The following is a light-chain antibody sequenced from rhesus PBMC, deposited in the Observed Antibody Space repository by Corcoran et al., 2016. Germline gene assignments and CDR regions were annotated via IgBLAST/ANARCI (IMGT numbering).Light chain of an antibody. Sequence: DIVMTQTPPSLPVTPGEPASISCRSSQSLLHTDGKTYLYWFLQKPGQPPRLLISRVSNRFSGVPDRVSGSGSGADFKLQISRVKAEDVGVYYCMQALQTPLTFGGGTKLEIK. J-gene: IGKJ4*01. V-gene: IGKV2-73*01. CDR2: RVS. CDR1: QSLLHTDGKTY. CDR3: MQALQTPLT.